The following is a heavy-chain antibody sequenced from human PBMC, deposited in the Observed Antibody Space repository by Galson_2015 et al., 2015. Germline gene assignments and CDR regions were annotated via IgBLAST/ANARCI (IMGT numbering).Heavy chain of an antibody. CDR1: GGTFSSYA. CDR2: IIPIFGTA. J-gene: IGHJ4*02. CDR3: ASGRGSAVLGRRKNSGLDY. D-gene: IGHD3-10*01. V-gene: IGHV1-69*01. Sequence: SCKASGGTFSSYAISWVRQAPGQGLEWMGGIIPIFGTANYAQKFQGRVTITADESTSTAYMELSSPRSEDTAVYYCASGRGSAVLGRRKNSGLDYWGQGTLVTVSS.